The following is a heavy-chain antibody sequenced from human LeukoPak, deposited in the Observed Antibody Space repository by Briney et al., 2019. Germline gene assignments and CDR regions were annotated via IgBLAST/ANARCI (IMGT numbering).Heavy chain of an antibody. CDR1: GGSFSGYY. CDR3: ARGNDRYCSSTSCYGFWTRKYYYYYMDV. CDR2: INHSGST. Sequence: RASETLSLTCAVYGGSFSGYYWSWIRQPPGKGLEWIGEINHSGSTNYNPSLKSRVTISVDTSKNQFSLKLSSVTAADTAVYYCARGNDRYCSSTSCYGFWTRKYYYYYMDVWGKGTTVTISS. J-gene: IGHJ6*03. D-gene: IGHD2-2*01. V-gene: IGHV4-34*01.